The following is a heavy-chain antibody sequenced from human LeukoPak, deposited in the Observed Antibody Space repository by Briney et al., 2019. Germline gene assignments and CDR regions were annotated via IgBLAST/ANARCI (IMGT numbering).Heavy chain of an antibody. CDR1: GFTFSSYA. V-gene: IGHV3-23*01. D-gene: IGHD3-22*01. Sequence: PGGSLRLSCAASGFTFSSYAMSWVRQAPGKGLEWVSDISGSGGSTSYADSVKGRFTISRDNSKNTLYLQMNSLRAEDTAVYYCAKDNYYDSSGYYDYWGQGTLVTVSS. J-gene: IGHJ4*02. CDR2: ISGSGGST. CDR3: AKDNYYDSSGYYDY.